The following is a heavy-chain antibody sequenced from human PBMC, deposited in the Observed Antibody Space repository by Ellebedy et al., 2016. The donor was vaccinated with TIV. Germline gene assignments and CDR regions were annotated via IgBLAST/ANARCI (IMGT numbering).Heavy chain of an antibody. CDR3: ARPYGSGWLGRSAFDI. CDR2: IYYGGGT. D-gene: IGHD6-19*01. V-gene: IGHV4-59*12. Sequence: MPSETLSLTCTVSGVSITTNYWSWIRQTPGKGLEWIGYIYYGGGTNYNPSLKSRVTLSLDTSKNHFSLKLTSVTAAETAVYYCARPYGSGWLGRSAFDIWGQGTMVTVSS. CDR1: GVSITTNY. J-gene: IGHJ3*02.